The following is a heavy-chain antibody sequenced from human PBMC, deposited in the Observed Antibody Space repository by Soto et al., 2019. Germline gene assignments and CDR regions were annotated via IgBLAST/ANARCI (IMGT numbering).Heavy chain of an antibody. CDR1: GYTFTSYD. V-gene: IGHV1-8*01. CDR3: ARVGEDGSGSYYHASYYYGMDV. D-gene: IGHD3-10*01. CDR2: MNPNSGNT. Sequence: ASVKVSCKASGYTFTSYDINWVRQATGQGLEWMGWMNPNSGNTGYAQKFQGRVTMNRNTSISTAYMELSSLISDDTAVYYCARVGEDGSGSYYHASYYYGMDVWG. J-gene: IGHJ6*02.